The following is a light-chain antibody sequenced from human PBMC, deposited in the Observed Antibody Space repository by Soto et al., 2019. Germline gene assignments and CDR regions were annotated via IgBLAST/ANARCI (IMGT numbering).Light chain of an antibody. V-gene: IGLV2-14*01. CDR3: CSYTRSYTWV. J-gene: IGLJ3*02. CDR2: KVS. CDR1: SSDVGDGDF. Sequence: QSALTQPASVSGSPRQSITISCTGTSSDVGDGDFVSWYQQRPGNAPKLMIYKVSNRPSGVSNRFSGSKFGNTASLTISGLQAEDEADYYCCSYTRSYTWVFGGGTKVTVL.